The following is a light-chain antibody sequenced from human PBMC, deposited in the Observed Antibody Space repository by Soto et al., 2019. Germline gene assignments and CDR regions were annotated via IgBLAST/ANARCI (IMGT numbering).Light chain of an antibody. CDR2: SNN. CDR3: AAWDDSLNGVV. Sequence: QSVLTQPPSASGTPGQRVNISCSGSSSNIGSNTVNWYQQLPGTAPKLLIYSNNQRPSGVPDRFSGSKSGTSASLAISGLKSEDEADYYCAAWDDSLNGVVFGGGTKLTVL. J-gene: IGLJ2*01. CDR1: SSNIGSNT. V-gene: IGLV1-44*01.